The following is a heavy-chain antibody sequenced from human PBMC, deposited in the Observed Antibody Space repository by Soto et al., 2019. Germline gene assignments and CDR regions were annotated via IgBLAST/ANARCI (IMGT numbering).Heavy chain of an antibody. CDR2: ISSDGTI. CDR1: GFTVNNNH. Sequence: EVQLVESGGGLFQPGESLRLSCAASGFTVNNNHMSWVRQAPGKGLEWVSIISSDGTISYADSVKGRITISRDNSKNTLYLQMNSLRAEDTAFYYCLTAQTVWTYWGQGTLVTVSS. CDR3: LTAQTVWTY. D-gene: IGHD1-1*01. V-gene: IGHV3-53*01. J-gene: IGHJ4*02.